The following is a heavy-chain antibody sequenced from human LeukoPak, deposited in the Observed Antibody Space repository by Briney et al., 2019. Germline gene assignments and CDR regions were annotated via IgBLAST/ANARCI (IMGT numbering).Heavy chain of an antibody. CDR2: IYYSGST. Sequence: SETLSLTCTVSCGSISSYYWSWIRQPPGKGLEWIGYIYYSGSTNYNPSLKSRVTISVDTSKNQFSLKLSSVTAADTAVYYCARRDYVWGSYRSLNAFDIWGQGTMVTVSS. D-gene: IGHD3-16*02. V-gene: IGHV4-59*01. CDR1: CGSISSYY. CDR3: ARRDYVWGSYRSLNAFDI. J-gene: IGHJ3*02.